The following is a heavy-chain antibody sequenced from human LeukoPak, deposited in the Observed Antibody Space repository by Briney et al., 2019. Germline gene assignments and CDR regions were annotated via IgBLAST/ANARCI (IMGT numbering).Heavy chain of an antibody. CDR2: IYYSGST. CDR3: ARLVPAALLDY. Sequence: PSETLSLTCTVSGGSISSGGYYWSWIRQHPGKGLEWIGYIYYSGSTYYNPSLKSRVTISVDTSKNQFSLKPSSVTAADTAVYYCARLVPAALLDYWGQGTLVTVSS. V-gene: IGHV4-31*03. J-gene: IGHJ4*02. CDR1: GGSISSGGYY. D-gene: IGHD2-2*01.